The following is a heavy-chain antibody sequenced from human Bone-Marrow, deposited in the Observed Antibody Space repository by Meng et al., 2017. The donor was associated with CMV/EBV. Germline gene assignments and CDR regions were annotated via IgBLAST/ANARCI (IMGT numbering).Heavy chain of an antibody. CDR3: AREPRSTHIVVVTGDAFDI. CDR2: ISAYNGNT. J-gene: IGHJ3*02. Sequence: ASVKVSCKASGYTFTGYYIHWVRQAPGQGLEWMGWISAYNGNTNYAQKLQGRVTMTTDTSTSTAYMELSSLRSEDTAVYYCAREPRSTHIVVVTGDAFDIWGQGTMVTVSS. V-gene: IGHV1-18*04. CDR1: GYTFTGYY. D-gene: IGHD2-2*01.